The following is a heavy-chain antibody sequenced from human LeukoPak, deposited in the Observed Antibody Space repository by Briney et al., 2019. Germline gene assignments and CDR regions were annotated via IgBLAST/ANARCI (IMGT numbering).Heavy chain of an antibody. Sequence: ETSETLSLTCTVSGYSISSGYYWGWVRHPPGKGLEWIGSLYHSGSTYYNPSLKSRVTISVDTSKNQFSLKLSSVTAADTAVYYCARYNTYYDFWSGYRHDAFDIWGQGTMVTVSS. V-gene: IGHV4-38-2*02. CDR1: GYSISSGYY. CDR3: ARYNTYYDFWSGYRHDAFDI. CDR2: LYHSGST. J-gene: IGHJ3*02. D-gene: IGHD3-3*01.